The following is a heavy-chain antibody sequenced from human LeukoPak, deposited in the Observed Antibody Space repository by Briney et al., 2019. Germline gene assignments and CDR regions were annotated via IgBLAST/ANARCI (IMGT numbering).Heavy chain of an antibody. Sequence: SETLSLTCTVSGYSISSGYYWGWIRQPPEKGLEWIGSIYHSGSTYYNPSLKSRVTISVDMSKNQSSLKLNSVTAADTAVYYCAKSNGYGLVDIWGQGTMVTVSS. J-gene: IGHJ3*02. CDR3: AKSNGYGLVDI. CDR2: IYHSGST. D-gene: IGHD3-10*01. V-gene: IGHV4-38-2*02. CDR1: GYSISSGYY.